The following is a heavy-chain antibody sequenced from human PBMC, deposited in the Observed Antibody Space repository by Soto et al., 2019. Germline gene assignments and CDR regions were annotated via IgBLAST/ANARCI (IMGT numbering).Heavy chain of an antibody. J-gene: IGHJ4*02. D-gene: IGHD2-2*01. CDR2: ISHDGINK. CDR1: GLTFSSYG. V-gene: IGHV3-30*03. CDR3: ASQYYSSTYHFDY. Sequence: QVQLVESGGGVIQPGRSLRLSCAASGLTFSSYGMHWVRQAPGKGLEWVAVISHDGINKYYADSVKGRFTISRDNSKNTRYLQMNRLRGENTAVYYCASQYYSSTYHFDYGGQGTLVTFSS.